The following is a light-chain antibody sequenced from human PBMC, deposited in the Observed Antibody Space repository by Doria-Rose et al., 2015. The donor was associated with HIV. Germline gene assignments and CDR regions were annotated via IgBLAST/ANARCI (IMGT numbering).Light chain of an antibody. Sequence: EIVLTQPPGTLSLSPGGRATLSCRASQSFSSSYLAWYQQKPGQAHSLLIYDGSTRATGIPDRFSASGSGTDFTLTINRLEPEDFALYYCHQYGTSWTFGQGTKVEI. CDR3: HQYGTSWT. CDR1: QSFSSSY. CDR2: DGS. J-gene: IGKJ1*01. V-gene: IGKV3-20*01.